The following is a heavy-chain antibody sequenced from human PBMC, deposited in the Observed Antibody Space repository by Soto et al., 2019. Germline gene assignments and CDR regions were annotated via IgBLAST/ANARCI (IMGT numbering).Heavy chain of an antibody. V-gene: IGHV1-69*12. Sequence: QVQLVQSGAEVKKPGSSVKVSCKASGGTFSSYAISWVRQAPGQGLEWMGGIIPIFATADYAQKFQGRVTITADESTSTAYMGLSSLRSEDTAVYYCASHPYGSGGSCYSGYYYYYYGMDVWGQGTTVTVSS. J-gene: IGHJ6*02. CDR2: IIPIFATA. CDR1: GGTFSSYA. CDR3: ASHPYGSGGSCYSGYYYYYYGMDV. D-gene: IGHD2-15*01.